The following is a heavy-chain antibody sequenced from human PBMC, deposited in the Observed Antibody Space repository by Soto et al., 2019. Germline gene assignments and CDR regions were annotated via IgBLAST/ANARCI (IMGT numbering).Heavy chain of an antibody. V-gene: IGHV3-48*02. CDR3: ARGGGAYSSGWYTYYYYGMDV. CDR1: GFTFGSYS. CDR2: ISSSSSTI. D-gene: IGHD6-19*01. J-gene: IGHJ6*02. Sequence: GGSLRLSCAASGFTFGSYSMNWVRQAPGKGLEWVSYISSSSSTIYYADSVKGRFTISRDNAKNSLYLQMNSLRDEDTAVYYCARGGGAYSSGWYTYYYYGMDVWGQGTTVTVSS.